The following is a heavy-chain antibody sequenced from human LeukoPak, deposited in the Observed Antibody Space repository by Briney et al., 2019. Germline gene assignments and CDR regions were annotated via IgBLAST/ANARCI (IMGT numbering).Heavy chain of an antibody. V-gene: IGHV1-2*02. J-gene: IGHJ4*02. D-gene: IGHD6-13*01. Sequence: ASVKVSCKASGYTFTSYGISWVRQAPGQGLEWMGWINPNSGGTNYAQKFQGRVTMTRDTSISTAYMELSRLRSDDTAVYYCARASIGYSSSWASYFDYWGQGTLVTVSS. CDR2: INPNSGGT. CDR1: GYTFTSYG. CDR3: ARASIGYSSSWASYFDY.